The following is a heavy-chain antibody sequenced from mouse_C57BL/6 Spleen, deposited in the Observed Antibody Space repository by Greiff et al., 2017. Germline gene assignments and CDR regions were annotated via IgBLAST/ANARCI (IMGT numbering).Heavy chain of an antibody. Sequence: QVQLKESGAELVRPGASVKLSCKASGYTFTDYYINWVKQRPGQGLEWIARIYPGSGNTYYNEKFKGKATLTAEKSSSTAYMQLSSLTSEDSAVYFCAREGTTVVATEGAMDYWGQGTSVTVSS. CDR2: IYPGSGNT. CDR1: GYTFTDYY. D-gene: IGHD1-1*01. V-gene: IGHV1-76*01. CDR3: AREGTTVVATEGAMDY. J-gene: IGHJ4*01.